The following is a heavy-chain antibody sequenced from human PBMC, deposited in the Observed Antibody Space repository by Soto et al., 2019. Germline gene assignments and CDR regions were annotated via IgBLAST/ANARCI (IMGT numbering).Heavy chain of an antibody. V-gene: IGHV4-31*03. J-gene: IGHJ4*02. Sequence: PSETLSLTCPVSGGSISSCGYYWSWIRQHPGKGLEWIGYIYYSGSTYYNPSLKSRVTISVDTSKNQFSLKLSSVTAADTAVYDCARFVDTGYDFDYWGQGTLVTVSS. D-gene: IGHD5-18*01. CDR2: IYYSGST. CDR3: ARFVDTGYDFDY. CDR1: GGSISSCGYY.